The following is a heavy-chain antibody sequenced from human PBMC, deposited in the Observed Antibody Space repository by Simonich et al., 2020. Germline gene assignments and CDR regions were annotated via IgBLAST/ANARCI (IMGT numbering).Heavy chain of an antibody. CDR2: INPNSSST. Sequence: QVQLVQSGAEVKKPGASVKVSCKASGYTFTGYYMHWVGQAPGQGLERMGWINPNSSSTNHAQKVQGMVTMTRDTSISTAYMVLGRLRADDTAVYYGARDSYSSWYFDLWGRGTLVTVSS. J-gene: IGHJ2*01. V-gene: IGHV1-2*02. D-gene: IGHD6-13*01. CDR1: GYTFTGYY. CDR3: ARDSYSSWYFDL.